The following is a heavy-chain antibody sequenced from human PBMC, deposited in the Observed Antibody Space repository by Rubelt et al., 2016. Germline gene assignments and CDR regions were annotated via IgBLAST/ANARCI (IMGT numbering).Heavy chain of an antibody. J-gene: IGHJ3*02. CDR3: ARGYDYYGSGRGDAFDI. CDR2: INHSGST. Sequence: QVQLQQWGAGLLTPSETLSLTCAVSGGSFSGYYWSWIRQPPGKGLEWIGEINHSGSTNYNPSLKSRVTRAVNTAKNQLSVRLSSLTAADTAVYYCARGYDYYGSGRGDAFDIWGQGTMVTVSS. V-gene: IGHV4-34*01. CDR1: GGSFSGYY. D-gene: IGHD3-10*01.